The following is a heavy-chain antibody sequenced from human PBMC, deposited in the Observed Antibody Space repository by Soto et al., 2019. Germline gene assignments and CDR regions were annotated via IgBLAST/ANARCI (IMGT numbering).Heavy chain of an antibody. D-gene: IGHD5-18*01. J-gene: IGHJ6*02. CDR1: VGTFGSYA. CDR2: IIPIFGTA. CDR3: ARVVYRYGYRHYYRIDF. Sequence: VAAVKVSCKASVGTFGSYAISWVRQAPGQGIEWMGGIIPIFGTANYAQKFQGRVTITADESTSTAYMELSSLRSEDTAVYYCARVVYRYGYRHYYRIDFRGQGTTDTVS. V-gene: IGHV1-69*13.